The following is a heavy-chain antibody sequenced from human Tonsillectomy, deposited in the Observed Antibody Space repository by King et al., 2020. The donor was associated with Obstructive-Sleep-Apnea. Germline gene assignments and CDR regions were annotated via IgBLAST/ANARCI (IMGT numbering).Heavy chain of an antibody. J-gene: IGHJ4*02. D-gene: IGHD3-10*01. CDR3: ARTPGRFGEFDFDY. CDR1: VYTFTSYG. Sequence: QLVQSGAEVKKPGASVKVSCKASVYTFTSYGISWVRQAPGQGLEWIGWISAYNGNTNYAQKLQGRVTMTNDTSTSTAYMELRSLRSDDTAVYYCARTPGRFGEFDFDYWGQGTLVTVSS. CDR2: ISAYNGNT. V-gene: IGHV1-18*01.